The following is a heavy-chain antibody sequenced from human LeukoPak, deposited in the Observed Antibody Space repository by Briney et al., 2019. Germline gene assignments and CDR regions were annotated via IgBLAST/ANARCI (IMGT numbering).Heavy chain of an antibody. D-gene: IGHD3-3*01. V-gene: IGHV4-39*07. Sequence: PSETLSLTCTVSGGSISSSSYYWGWIRQPPGKGLEWIGSIYYSGSTYYNPSLKSRVTISVDTSKNQFSLKLSSVTAADTAVYYCARANYDFWSGYYKGVLNFDYWGQGTLVTVSS. J-gene: IGHJ4*02. CDR3: ARANYDFWSGYYKGVLNFDY. CDR2: IYYSGST. CDR1: GGSISSSSYY.